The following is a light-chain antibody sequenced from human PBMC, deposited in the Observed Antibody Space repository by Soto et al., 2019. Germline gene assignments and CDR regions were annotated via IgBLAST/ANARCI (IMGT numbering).Light chain of an antibody. CDR3: QQRSNWPPLT. CDR2: DAS. CDR1: QSVSSY. Sequence: EIVLTQSPATLSLSPGERATLSCRASQSVSSYLAWYQQKPGQAPRLLIYDASNRATGIPDRFSGSGSGTDFTLTIGSLEPEDFAVYYCQQRSNWPPLTFGGGTKVEIK. J-gene: IGKJ4*01. V-gene: IGKV3-11*01.